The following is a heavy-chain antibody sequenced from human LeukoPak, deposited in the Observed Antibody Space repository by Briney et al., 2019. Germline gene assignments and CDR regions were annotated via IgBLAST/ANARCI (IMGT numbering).Heavy chain of an antibody. CDR1: GGSISSGGYS. D-gene: IGHD1/OR15-1a*01. Sequence: SETLSLTCAVSGGSISSGGYSLSWIRQPPGKGLEWIGYIYHSGSTYYNPSLKSRVTISVDRSKNQFSLKLSSVTAADTAVYYCARESNNGGAFDIWGQGTMVTVSS. CDR2: IYHSGST. V-gene: IGHV4-30-2*01. CDR3: ARESNNGGAFDI. J-gene: IGHJ3*02.